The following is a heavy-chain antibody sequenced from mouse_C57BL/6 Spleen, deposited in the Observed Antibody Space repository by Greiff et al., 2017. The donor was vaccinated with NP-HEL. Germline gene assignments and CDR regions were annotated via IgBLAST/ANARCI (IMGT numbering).Heavy chain of an antibody. D-gene: IGHD1-1*02. CDR3: ATRGNYGPDGAY. Sequence: QVQLQQPGAELVRPGTSVKLSCKASGYTFTSYWMHWVKQRPGQGLEWIGVIDPSDSYTNSNQKFKGKATLTVDTSTRKAYRQRSSLTSEDSAVEYCATRGNYGPDGAYWGQGTLVTVSA. CDR2: IDPSDSYT. CDR1: GYTFTSYW. V-gene: IGHV1-59*01. J-gene: IGHJ3*01.